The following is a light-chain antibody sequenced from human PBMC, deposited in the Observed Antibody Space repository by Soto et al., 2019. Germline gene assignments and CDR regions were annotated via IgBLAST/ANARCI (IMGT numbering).Light chain of an antibody. CDR3: CSYAASSTFYV. CDR1: SSDVGSYNL. CDR2: EGS. V-gene: IGLV2-23*01. J-gene: IGLJ1*01. Sequence: QSALTQPASVSGSPGQPITISCTGTSSDVGSYNLVSWYQQHPGKAPKLMIYEGSKRPSGVSNRFSGSKSGNTASLTISGLQAEDEAEYYGCSYAASSTFYVFGTGTKVTVL.